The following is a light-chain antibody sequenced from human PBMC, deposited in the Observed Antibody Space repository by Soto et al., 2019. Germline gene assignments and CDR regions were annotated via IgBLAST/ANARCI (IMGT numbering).Light chain of an antibody. CDR1: SSDVGGYNY. J-gene: IGLJ1*01. Sequence: QSVLTHPASVSGSPGQSITISCTGTSSDVGGYNYVSWYQEHPGKAPKLMIFEVSNRPSGVSNRFSGSKSGNTASLTISGLQTEDEADYYCTSYTSSFTHLFGTGTKVT. V-gene: IGLV2-14*01. CDR2: EVS. CDR3: TSYTSSFTHL.